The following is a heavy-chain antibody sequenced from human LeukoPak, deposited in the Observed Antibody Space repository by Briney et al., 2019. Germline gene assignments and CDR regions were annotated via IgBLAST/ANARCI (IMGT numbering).Heavy chain of an antibody. V-gene: IGHV4-59*01. CDR3: ARTRFGELWSFDY. CDR2: IYYSGST. D-gene: IGHD3-10*01. J-gene: IGHJ4*02. Sequence: PSETLSLTCTVSGGSISSYYWSWIRQPPGKGLEWIGYIYYSGSTNYNSSFKSRVTISIDTSKNQFSLRLSSVTAADTAVYYCARTRFGELWSFDYWGQGTLVTVSS. CDR1: GGSISSYY.